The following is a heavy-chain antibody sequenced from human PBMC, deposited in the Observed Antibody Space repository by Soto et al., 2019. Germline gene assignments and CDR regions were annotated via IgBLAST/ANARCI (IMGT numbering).Heavy chain of an antibody. V-gene: IGHV4-4*02. CDR3: AGRGGYSYGYGGY. CDR2: IYYSGSV. J-gene: IGHJ4*02. Sequence: SETLSLTCAVSSDSISRSHWLTWVRQSPGKGLEWLGDIYYSGSVYYNPSLRSRISISMDKSNNQFSLNLSSVTAADTAVYYCAGRGGYSYGYGGYWGQGTLVTVSS. D-gene: IGHD5-18*01. CDR1: SDSISRSHW.